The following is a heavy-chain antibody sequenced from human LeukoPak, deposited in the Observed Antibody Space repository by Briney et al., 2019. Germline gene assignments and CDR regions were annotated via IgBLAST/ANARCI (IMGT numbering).Heavy chain of an antibody. V-gene: IGHV4-4*07. CDR1: GGSISSYY. CDR2: IYTSGST. D-gene: IGHD2-2*01. Sequence: SETLSLTCTVSGGSISSYYWSWIRQPAGKGLEWIGRIYTSGSTNYNPSLKSRVTISVDTSKNQFSLKLSSVTAADTAMYYCARCQLLQYYYYGMDVWGQGTTVTVSS. J-gene: IGHJ6*02. CDR3: ARCQLLQYYYYGMDV.